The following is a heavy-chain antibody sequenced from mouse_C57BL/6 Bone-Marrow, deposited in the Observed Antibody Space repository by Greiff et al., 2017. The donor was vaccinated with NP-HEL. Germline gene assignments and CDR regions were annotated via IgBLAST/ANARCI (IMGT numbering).Heavy chain of an antibody. D-gene: IGHD1-1*01. V-gene: IGHV14-3*01. J-gene: IGHJ2*01. CDR1: GFNIKNTY. Sequence: EVKVVESVAELVRPGASVKLSCTASGFNIKNTYMHWVKQRPEQGLEWIGRIDPANGNTNYAPKFPGKATITADTSSNTAYLQLSSLTSEDTAIYYCAFITTVVAYYFDYWGQGTTLTVSS. CDR2: IDPANGNT. CDR3: AFITTVVAYYFDY.